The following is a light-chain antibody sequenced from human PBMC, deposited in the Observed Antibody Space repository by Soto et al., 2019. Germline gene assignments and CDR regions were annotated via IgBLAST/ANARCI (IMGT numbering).Light chain of an antibody. CDR1: QSVSRNY. Sequence: EIVLTQSPGTLSLSPGERATLSCRASQSVSRNYLTWYQHKPGQAPRLLIYGASSRATGIPDRFSGSGSGTDFTLTISRLEPEDFAVYYCQQYGSSPRFTFGPGTKVDIK. CDR3: QQYGSSPRFT. J-gene: IGKJ3*01. CDR2: GAS. V-gene: IGKV3-20*01.